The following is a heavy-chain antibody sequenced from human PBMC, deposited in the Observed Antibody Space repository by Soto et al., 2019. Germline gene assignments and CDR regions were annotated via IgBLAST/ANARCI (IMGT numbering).Heavy chain of an antibody. J-gene: IGHJ6*02. CDR3: ARDRVAAAGTDYYYGMDV. D-gene: IGHD6-13*01. Sequence: SATLSPTCAVSAYSISSGYYWGWIRQPPGKGLEWIGSIYHSGSTYYNPSIKIRVTISVDTSKNQFSLNLSSVNAADTAVYYCARDRVAAAGTDYYYGMDVWGQGTTVTVSS. CDR2: IYHSGST. CDR1: AYSISSGYY. V-gene: IGHV4-38-2*02.